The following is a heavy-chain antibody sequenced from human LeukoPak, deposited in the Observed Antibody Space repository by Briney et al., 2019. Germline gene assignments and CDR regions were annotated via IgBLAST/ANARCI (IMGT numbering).Heavy chain of an antibody. CDR1: GGSFSGYY. Sequence: PSETLSLTCAVYGGSFSGYYWSWIRQPPGKGLEWIGEINHSGSTNYNPSLKSRVTISVDTSKNQFSLKLSSVTAADTAVYYCARGSSVSDCVWGSYRFPFDYWGQGTLVTVSS. V-gene: IGHV4-34*01. J-gene: IGHJ4*02. CDR2: INHSGST. D-gene: IGHD3-16*02. CDR3: ARGSSVSDCVWGSYRFPFDY.